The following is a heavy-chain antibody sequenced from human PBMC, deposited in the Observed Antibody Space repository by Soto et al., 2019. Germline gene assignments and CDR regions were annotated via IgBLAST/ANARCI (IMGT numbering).Heavy chain of an antibody. CDR3: ARVWQYYYDSSGYFDY. Sequence: QVQLVESGGGVVQPGRALRLSCAASGFPLSGYTIHWVRQAPGKGLEWVAVISYDGSNEYYADSVKGRFTVSTDNSKNTLFLQMNSLRPEDTAVYYCARVWQYYYDSSGYFDYWGQGTLVTVSS. CDR1: GFPLSGYT. V-gene: IGHV3-30-3*01. CDR2: ISYDGSNE. D-gene: IGHD3-22*01. J-gene: IGHJ4*02.